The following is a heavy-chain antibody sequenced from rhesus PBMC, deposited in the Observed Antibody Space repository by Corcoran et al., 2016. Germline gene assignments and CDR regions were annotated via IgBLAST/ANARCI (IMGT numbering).Heavy chain of an antibody. CDR3: ARGGYCTGSGCYGTFDY. V-gene: IGHV4-81*01. D-gene: IGHD2-21*01. Sequence: QLQLQESGPGLVKPSETLSLTCAVSGGSISGYYWSLIRHPPGKGLEWIGHSVGNIDGHMTGTDSTPSLESRVTISKDTSKCQFSLDLSSVTAADTAVYYCARGGYCTGSGCYGTFDYWGQGVLVTVSS. CDR2: HSVGNIDGHMTGT. J-gene: IGHJ4*01. CDR1: GGSISGYY.